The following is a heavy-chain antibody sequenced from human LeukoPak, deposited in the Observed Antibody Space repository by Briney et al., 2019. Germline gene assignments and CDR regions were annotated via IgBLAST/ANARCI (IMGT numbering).Heavy chain of an antibody. J-gene: IGHJ5*02. CDR2: ISGSGGST. CDR3: AKEGIAVRTKWFDP. V-gene: IGHV3-23*01. CDR1: GFTFSSYA. D-gene: IGHD6-19*01. Sequence: PGASLRLSCAASGFTFSSYAMSWVRQAPGKGLEWVSAISGSGGSTYYADSVKGRFTISRDNSKNTLYLQMNSLRAEDTAVYCCAKEGIAVRTKWFDPWGQGTLVTVSS.